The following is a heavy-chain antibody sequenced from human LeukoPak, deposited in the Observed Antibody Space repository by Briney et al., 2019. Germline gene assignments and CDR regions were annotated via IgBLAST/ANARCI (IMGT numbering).Heavy chain of an antibody. J-gene: IGHJ5*02. Sequence: SETLFLNCAVYGGSFSGYYWSWIRQPPGKGPEWIGEINYSGSTNYNPSLKSRVTISVDTSKNQFSLKLSSVTAADTAVYYCARGQDSSGWYHSGWFDPWGQGTLVTVSS. CDR3: ARGQDSSGWYHSGWFDP. CDR2: INYSGST. D-gene: IGHD6-19*01. CDR1: GGSFSGYY. V-gene: IGHV4-34*01.